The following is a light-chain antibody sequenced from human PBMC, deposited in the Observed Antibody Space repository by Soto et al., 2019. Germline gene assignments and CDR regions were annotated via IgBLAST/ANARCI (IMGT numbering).Light chain of an antibody. Sequence: QSVLAQPPSVSAATGQKVTISCSGSSSNIGNNYVSWYQQLPGTAPKLLIYDNNKRPSGIPDRFSGSKSGTSATLGITGLQTGDEADYYCGTWDSSLSVFVFANGTKVTVL. CDR3: GTWDSSLSVFV. J-gene: IGLJ1*01. V-gene: IGLV1-51*01. CDR1: SSNIGNNY. CDR2: DNN.